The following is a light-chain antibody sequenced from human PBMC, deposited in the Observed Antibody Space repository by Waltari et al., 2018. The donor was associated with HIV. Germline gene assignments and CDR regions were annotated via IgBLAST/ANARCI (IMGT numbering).Light chain of an antibody. Sequence: QSVLTQPPSASGTPGQRLTISCSGSSSNIGSNYVYWYQQLPGTAPKLLIYRNNQGPSGVPDRFSGSKSGTSASLAISGLRSEDEADYYCAAWDDSLSGWVFGGGTKLTVL. CDR1: SSNIGSNY. CDR3: AAWDDSLSGWV. V-gene: IGLV1-47*01. J-gene: IGLJ3*02. CDR2: RNN.